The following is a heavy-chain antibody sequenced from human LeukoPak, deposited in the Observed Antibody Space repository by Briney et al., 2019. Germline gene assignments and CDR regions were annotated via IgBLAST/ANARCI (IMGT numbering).Heavy chain of an antibody. D-gene: IGHD4-11*01. Sequence: SETLSLTCAVYGGSLSNYYWSWIRQSPGKGLEWIGEINHSGSTNYNASLKSRVTISVDTSKNQFSLKLSSVTAADTAVYYCARDGTTVTTSAFDIWGQGTMVTVSS. CDR1: GGSLSNYY. V-gene: IGHV4-34*01. CDR3: ARDGTTVTTSAFDI. J-gene: IGHJ3*02. CDR2: INHSGST.